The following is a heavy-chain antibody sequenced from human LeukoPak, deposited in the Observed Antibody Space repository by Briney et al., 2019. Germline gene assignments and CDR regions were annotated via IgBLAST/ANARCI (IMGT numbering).Heavy chain of an antibody. CDR2: ISAYNGNT. D-gene: IGHD1-26*01. Sequence: GASVKVSCKASGYTFTSYGISWVRQSPGQGLEWMGWISAYNGNTNYAQKLQGRVTMTTDTSTSTAYMELRSLRSDDTAVYYCARNQYSGSYSPRVGMDVWGKGTTVTVSS. CDR1: GYTFTSYG. V-gene: IGHV1-18*01. J-gene: IGHJ6*04. CDR3: ARNQYSGSYSPRVGMDV.